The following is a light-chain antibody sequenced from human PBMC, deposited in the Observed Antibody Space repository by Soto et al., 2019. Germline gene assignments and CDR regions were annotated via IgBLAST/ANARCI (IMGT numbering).Light chain of an antibody. J-gene: IGKJ2*01. Sequence: EIMMTQSPATLSVSPGERATLSCRASQSVSSNLAWYQQKPGQAPRLLIYGASTRATGIPARFSGSGSGTEFTLTISSLQSEDFAVYYCQQYNNWPPYTFGQGTKLGIK. CDR3: QQYNNWPPYT. V-gene: IGKV3-15*01. CDR1: QSVSSN. CDR2: GAS.